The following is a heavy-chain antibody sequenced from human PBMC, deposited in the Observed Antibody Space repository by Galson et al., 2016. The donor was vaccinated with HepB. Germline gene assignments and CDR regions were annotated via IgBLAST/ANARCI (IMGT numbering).Heavy chain of an antibody. CDR2: ITRAGAST. CDR3: AKVAGGRIPAAGVDYYYYYALDV. D-gene: IGHD6-13*01. J-gene: IGHJ6*02. Sequence: SLRLSCAASGFSFDDYAMHWVRQVPGKGLEWVSLITRAGASTYYADSLKGRFTISKDNSKNSLYLQMNSLRTEDSALYYCAKVAGGRIPAAGVDYYYYYALDVWGQGTTVIVSS. CDR1: GFSFDDYA. V-gene: IGHV3-43*02.